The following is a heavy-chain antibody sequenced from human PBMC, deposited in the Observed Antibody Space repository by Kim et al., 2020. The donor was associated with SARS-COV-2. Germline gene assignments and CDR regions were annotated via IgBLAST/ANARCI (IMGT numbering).Heavy chain of an antibody. J-gene: IGHJ4*02. V-gene: IGHV4-39*01. D-gene: IGHD3-10*01. CDR3: ASISPRAGPGQ. CDR1: GGSITTGSYY. CDR2: VYYSGST. Sequence: SETLSLTCTVSGGSITTGSYYWGWIRQPPGRGLEWIGRVYYSGSTYYSPSLKSRVTISADTSKNQFSLKLSSVTPADTAVYYCASISPRAGPGQWGRGT.